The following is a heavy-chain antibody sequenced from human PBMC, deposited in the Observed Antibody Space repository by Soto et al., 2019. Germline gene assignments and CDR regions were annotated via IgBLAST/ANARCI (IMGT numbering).Heavy chain of an antibody. J-gene: IGHJ6*02. CDR2: IYYSGST. V-gene: IGHV4-59*08. Sequence: QVQLQESGPGLVKPSETLSLTCTVSGGSISSYYWSWIRQPPGKGLEWIGYIYYSGSTNYNPSLKSRVTISVDTSKNQFSLKLSSVTAADTAVYYCARHKFHTAMVHYYYYYGMDVWGQGTTVTVSS. CDR3: ARHKFHTAMVHYYYYYGMDV. CDR1: GGSISSYY. D-gene: IGHD5-18*01.